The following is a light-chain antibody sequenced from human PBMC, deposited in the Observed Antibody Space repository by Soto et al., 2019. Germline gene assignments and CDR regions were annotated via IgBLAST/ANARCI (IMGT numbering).Light chain of an antibody. Sequence: EIVMTQSPATLSVSPGEGATLSCRASHSVSSNLAWYQQRPGQAPRLLIYGASTRATGIPVRFSGSGSGTEFTLTISSLQSEDSAVYYCQQYNDWPPMYTFGQGTKLEIK. CDR3: QQYNDWPPMYT. CDR1: HSVSSN. CDR2: GAS. V-gene: IGKV3-15*01. J-gene: IGKJ2*01.